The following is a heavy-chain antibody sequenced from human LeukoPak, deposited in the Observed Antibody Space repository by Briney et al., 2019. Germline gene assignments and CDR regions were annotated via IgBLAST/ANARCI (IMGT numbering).Heavy chain of an antibody. Sequence: GGSLRLSCAASRFTFSSFAMHWVRQAPGKGLEWVAVISYDGNNKYYADSVKGRFTISRDNSKNTLYLQMNSLRDEDTAVYYCARDTYRQWLTQGGYFQHWGQGTLVTVSS. CDR1: RFTFSSFA. V-gene: IGHV3-30*04. CDR2: ISYDGNNK. J-gene: IGHJ1*01. D-gene: IGHD6-19*01. CDR3: ARDTYRQWLTQGGYFQH.